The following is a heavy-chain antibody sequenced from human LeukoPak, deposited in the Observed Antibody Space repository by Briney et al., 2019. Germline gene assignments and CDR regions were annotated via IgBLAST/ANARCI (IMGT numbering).Heavy chain of an antibody. Sequence: SSETLSLTCAVYGGSFSGYYWSWIRQPPGKGLEWIGEINHSGSTNYNPSLKSRVTISVDTSKNQFSLKLSSVTAADTAVYYCARGRSGSYPRYFDYWGQGTLVTVSS. V-gene: IGHV4-34*01. CDR1: GGSFSGYY. CDR2: INHSGST. D-gene: IGHD1-26*01. J-gene: IGHJ4*02. CDR3: ARGRSGSYPRYFDY.